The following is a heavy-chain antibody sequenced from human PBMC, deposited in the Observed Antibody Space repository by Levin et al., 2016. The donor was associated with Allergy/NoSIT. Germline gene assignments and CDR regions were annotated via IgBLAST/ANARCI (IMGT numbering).Heavy chain of an antibody. J-gene: IGHJ3*02. V-gene: IGHV4-59*08. CDR2: ISYSGST. CDR1: GGSISTYY. CDR3: VGGGSSPTYTFNI. Sequence: ETLSLTCTVSGGSISTYYWSWIRQPPGKGLEWIGYISYSGSTKYNPSLKSRVTISADTAKNQFSLKLSFVTAADTAVFYCVGGGSSPTYTFNIWGQGTMVTVSS. D-gene: IGHD3-16*01.